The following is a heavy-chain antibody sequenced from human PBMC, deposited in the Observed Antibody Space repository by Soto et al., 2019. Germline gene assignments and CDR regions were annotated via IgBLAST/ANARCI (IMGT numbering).Heavy chain of an antibody. J-gene: IGHJ4*02. D-gene: IGHD6-6*01. V-gene: IGHV3-72*01. CDR2: SRNKANSYTT. CDR3: ARGYEYSSSH. CDR1: GFTFSDHY. Sequence: EVQLVESGGDLVQPGGSLRLSCAASGFTFSDHYMDWVRQAPGKGLEWVGRSRNKANSYTTEYAASVKGRFTISRDESKDSLYLQMNSLKAEDTAVYYCARGYEYSSSHWGQGTLVTVSS.